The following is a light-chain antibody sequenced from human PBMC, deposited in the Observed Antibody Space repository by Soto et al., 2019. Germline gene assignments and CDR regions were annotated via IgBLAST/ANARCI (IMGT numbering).Light chain of an antibody. CDR1: SSDVGSYNL. J-gene: IGLJ2*01. CDR2: EGS. Sequence: QSALTQPASVSGSPGQPITISCTGTSSDVGSYNLVSWYQQHPGKAPKLMIYEGSKRPSGVSNRFSGSKSGNTASLTISGLQAEDEADYYCCSYAGSSTSVVFGGGTKLTVL. V-gene: IGLV2-23*01. CDR3: CSYAGSSTSVV.